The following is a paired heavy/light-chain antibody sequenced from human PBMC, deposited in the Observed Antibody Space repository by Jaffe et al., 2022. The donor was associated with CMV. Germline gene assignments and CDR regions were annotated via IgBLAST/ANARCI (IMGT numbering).Light chain of an antibody. CDR3: MQGSYWPYT. V-gene: IGKV2-30*01. CDR1: QSLVNSDGNTY. Sequence: DVVMTQSPLSLPVTLGQSASMSCRPSQSLVNSDGNTYLNWFQQRPGQSPRRLIYKVSDRDSGVPGRFTGSGSGTNFTLKISRVEADDVGVYYCMQGSYWPYTFGQGTKLEI. CDR2: KVS. J-gene: IGKJ2*01.
Heavy chain of an antibody. CDR2: FFWNTGGV. V-gene: IGHV3-9*01. CDR1: GLTFDGHA. Sequence: EVHLVESGGGLVQPGASLTLSCSASGLTFDGHAVHWVRQAPGKGLEWVSGFFWNTGGVGYANSVKGRFTISRDDAGNSLYLQLNSLRPEDTALYYCTKDLLPGGADLWGQGTLVTVSS. J-gene: IGHJ5*02. D-gene: IGHD3-22*01. CDR3: TKDLLPGGADL.